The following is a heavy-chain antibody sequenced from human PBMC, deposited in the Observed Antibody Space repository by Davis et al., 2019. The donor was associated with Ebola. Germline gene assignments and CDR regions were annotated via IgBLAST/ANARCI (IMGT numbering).Heavy chain of an antibody. CDR3: ARVRVGYSSGYLDY. V-gene: IGHV3-33*01. D-gene: IGHD6-19*01. Sequence: GESLKISCAASGFTFSSYGMHWVRQAPGKGLEWVAVIWYDGSNKYYADSVKGRFTISRDNSKNTLYLQMNSLRAEDTAVYYCARVRVGYSSGYLDYWGQGTLVTVSS. CDR2: IWYDGSNK. J-gene: IGHJ4*02. CDR1: GFTFSSYG.